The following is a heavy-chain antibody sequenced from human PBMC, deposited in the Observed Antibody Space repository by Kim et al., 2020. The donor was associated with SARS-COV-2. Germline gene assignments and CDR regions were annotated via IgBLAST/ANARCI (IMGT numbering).Heavy chain of an antibody. Sequence: GGSLRLSCAASGFTVSSNYMSWVRQAPGKGLEWVSVIYSGGSTYYADSVKGRFTISRDNSKNTLYLQMNSLRAEDTAVYYCARVGRFYSSSWPYYFDYWGQGTLVTVSS. D-gene: IGHD6-13*01. J-gene: IGHJ4*02. CDR1: GFTVSSNY. V-gene: IGHV3-53*01. CDR2: IYSGGST. CDR3: ARVGRFYSSSWPYYFDY.